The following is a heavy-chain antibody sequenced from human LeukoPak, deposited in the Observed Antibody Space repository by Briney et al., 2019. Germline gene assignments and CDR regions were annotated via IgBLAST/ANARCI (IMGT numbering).Heavy chain of an antibody. J-gene: IGHJ6*03. V-gene: IGHV3-30*02. Sequence: GGSLRLSCAASGFTFSSYGMHWVRQAPGKGLEWVAFIRYDGSNKYYADSVKGRFTISRDNSKNTLYLHVNSLRPEDTAVYYCAKGSDYEAQYYYYYMDVWGKGTTVTISS. CDR3: AKGSDYEAQYYYYYMDV. CDR1: GFTFSSYG. D-gene: IGHD5-12*01. CDR2: IRYDGSNK.